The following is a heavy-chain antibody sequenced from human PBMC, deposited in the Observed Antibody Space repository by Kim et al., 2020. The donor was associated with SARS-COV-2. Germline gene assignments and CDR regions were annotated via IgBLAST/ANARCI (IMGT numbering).Heavy chain of an antibody. V-gene: IGHV1-8*01. Sequence: ASVKVSCKASGYTFTSYDINWVRQATGQGLEWMGWMNPNSGNTGYAQKFQGRVTMTRNTSISTAYMELSSLRSEDTAVYYCARGNRIRNTAMGPYYYYGMDVWGQGTTVTVSS. J-gene: IGHJ6*02. CDR3: ARGNRIRNTAMGPYYYYGMDV. D-gene: IGHD5-18*01. CDR2: MNPNSGNT. CDR1: GYTFTSYD.